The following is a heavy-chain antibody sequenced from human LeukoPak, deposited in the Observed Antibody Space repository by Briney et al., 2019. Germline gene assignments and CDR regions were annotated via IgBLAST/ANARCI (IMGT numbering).Heavy chain of an antibody. V-gene: IGHV4-61*08. CDR2: FSYSGST. J-gene: IGHJ3*02. D-gene: IGHD4-23*01. CDR1: GGSIRSGGYY. CDR3: ARSFLTTVVTPGAFDI. Sequence: PSQTLSLTCTVSGGSIRSGGYYWSWIRQPPGKGLEWIGFFSYSGSTNYNPSLKSRVIISVDTSKNQFSLKLSSVTAADTAVYYCARSFLTTVVTPGAFDIWGQGTMVTVSS.